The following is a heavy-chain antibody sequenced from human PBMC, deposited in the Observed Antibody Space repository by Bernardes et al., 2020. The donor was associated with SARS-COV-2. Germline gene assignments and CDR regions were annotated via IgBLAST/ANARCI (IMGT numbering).Heavy chain of an antibody. D-gene: IGHD3-10*01. CDR2: ISSSGSTI. J-gene: IGHJ6*02. CDR1: GFSFSDYY. Sequence: GGSLRLFCAACGFSFSDYYMSWIRQAPGKGLEWVSYISSSGSTIYYADSVKGRFTISRDNAKNSLYLQMNSLRAEDTAVYYCARESDYYGSGSNILYYYYGMDVWGQGTTVTVSS. V-gene: IGHV3-11*01. CDR3: ARESDYYGSGSNILYYYYGMDV.